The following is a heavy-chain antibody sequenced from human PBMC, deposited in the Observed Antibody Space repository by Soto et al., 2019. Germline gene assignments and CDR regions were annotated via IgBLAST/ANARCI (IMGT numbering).Heavy chain of an antibody. CDR2: ISSSSSTT. CDR3: ARDPITGTTGRYMDV. D-gene: IGHD1-20*01. V-gene: IGHV3-48*01. J-gene: IGHJ6*03. CDR1: GFTFSSYX. Sequence: GGSLRLSCAASGFTFSSYXMNXVRQAPGKGLEWVSYISSSSSTTYYADSVKGRFTISRDNAKNSLYLQMNSLRAEDTAVYYCARDPITGTTGRYMDVWGKGTTVTVSS.